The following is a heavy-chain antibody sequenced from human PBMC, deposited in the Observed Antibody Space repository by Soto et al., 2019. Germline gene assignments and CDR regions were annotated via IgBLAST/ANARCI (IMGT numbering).Heavy chain of an antibody. CDR3: ARGHYYCGMDV. CDR2: IYYSGTT. Sequence: PSETLSLTCTVSTGSVSSGTYSWSWVRQPPGKGLEWIGYIYYSGTTYYTPSLKSRLTMSMDRANDHFSLNLTSVTAADTAVYFCARGHYYCGMDVWGQGITVTVSS. J-gene: IGHJ6*02. CDR1: TGSVSSGTYS. V-gene: IGHV4-30-2*01.